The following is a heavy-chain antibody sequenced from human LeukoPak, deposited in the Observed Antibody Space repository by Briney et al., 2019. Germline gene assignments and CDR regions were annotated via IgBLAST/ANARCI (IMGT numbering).Heavy chain of an antibody. V-gene: IGHV3-43*01. J-gene: IGHJ4*02. CDR2: INWDGGRL. Sequence: GGSLRLSCEASGFTFDDYTMHWVRHPPGKGLEWVSLINWDGGRLSYAASVKVRFTISRDNSKSSLYLQMHDRSTVGTVLYDFAKGYGNGFGPYYFDHWGQGTLVTVSS. D-gene: IGHD5-18*01. CDR1: GFTFDDYT. CDR3: AKGYGNGFGPYYFDH.